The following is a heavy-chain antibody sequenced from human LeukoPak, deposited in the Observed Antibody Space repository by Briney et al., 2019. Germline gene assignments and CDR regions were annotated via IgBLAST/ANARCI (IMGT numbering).Heavy chain of an antibody. J-gene: IGHJ4*02. V-gene: IGHV1-18*01. CDR2: ISAYNGNT. CDR1: GYTFNTYG. D-gene: IGHD6-13*01. Sequence: ASVKVSCKASGYTFNTYGISWVRQAPGQGLEWMGWISAYNGNTNYAQKLQGRVTMTTDTSTSTAYMELRSLRSDDTAVYYCARDSNLIAAAGNDYWGQGTLVTVSS. CDR3: ARDSNLIAAAGNDY.